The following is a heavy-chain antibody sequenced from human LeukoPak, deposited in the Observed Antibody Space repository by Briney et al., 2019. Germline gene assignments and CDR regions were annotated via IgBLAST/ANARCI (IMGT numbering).Heavy chain of an antibody. V-gene: IGHV4-39*01. D-gene: IGHD2-15*01. CDR3: ARALGYCSGGSCTRGYNWFDP. CDR1: GGSISSSDYY. Sequence: PSETLSLTCTVSGGSISSSDYYWGWIRQPPGKGLEWIGSIYYRRSTYYNPSLKSRVTISVDTSMNQFSLKLSFVTTADTAVYYCARALGYCSGGSCTRGYNWFDPWGQGTLVTVPS. J-gene: IGHJ5*02. CDR2: IYYRRST.